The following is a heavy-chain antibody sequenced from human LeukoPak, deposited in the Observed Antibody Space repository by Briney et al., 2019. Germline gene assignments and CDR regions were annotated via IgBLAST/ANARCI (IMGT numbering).Heavy chain of an antibody. V-gene: IGHV3-21*01. CDR2: ISSSSSYI. Sequence: PGGSLRLSCAASGFTFSSYSMNWVRQAPGKGLEWVSSISSSSSYIYYADSVKGRFTISRDNAKNSLYLQMNSLRAEDTAVYYCASVSIAAAGTVSDDYWGQGTLVTVSS. CDR3: ASVSIAAAGTVSDDY. J-gene: IGHJ4*02. D-gene: IGHD6-13*01. CDR1: GFTFSSYS.